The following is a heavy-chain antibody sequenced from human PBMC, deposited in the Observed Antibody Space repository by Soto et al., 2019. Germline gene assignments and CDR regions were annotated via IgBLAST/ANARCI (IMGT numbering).Heavy chain of an antibody. CDR2: ISYDGSNK. J-gene: IGHJ4*02. Sequence: QVQLVESGGGVVQPGRSLRLSCAACGFTFSGYGMQRVRQAPGKGLEWVAVISYDGSNKYYADSVKGRFTISRDNSKNTLYLQMNSLRAEDTVVYYCAKVVVVTAFPAFFDYWGQGTLVTVSS. D-gene: IGHD2-21*02. CDR3: AKVVVVTAFPAFFDY. V-gene: IGHV3-30*18. CDR1: GFTFSGYG.